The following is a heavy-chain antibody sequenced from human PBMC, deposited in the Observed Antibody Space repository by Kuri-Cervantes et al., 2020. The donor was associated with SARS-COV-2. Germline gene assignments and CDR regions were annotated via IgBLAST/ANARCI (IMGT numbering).Heavy chain of an antibody. CDR1: GGSINPYY. Sequence: ETLSLTCTVSGGSINPYYWNWLRLTPGKALEWIGYVHHTGTTNYSPSLKSRLTISLDTSKSQFSLKLTSVTAADTALYYCARGEYSSGWVYWYLDLWGRGTLVTVSS. J-gene: IGHJ2*01. CDR3: ARGEYSSGWVYWYLDL. CDR2: VHHTGTT. V-gene: IGHV4-59*01. D-gene: IGHD6-19*01.